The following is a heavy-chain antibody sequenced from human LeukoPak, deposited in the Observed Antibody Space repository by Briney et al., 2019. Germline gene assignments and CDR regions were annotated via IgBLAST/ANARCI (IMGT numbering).Heavy chain of an antibody. J-gene: IGHJ4*02. D-gene: IGHD1-7*01. CDR2: IIPILGIA. CDR1: GGTFSSYA. V-gene: IGHV1-69*04. CDR3: ARDLALRITGTTSIFEDY. Sequence: GASVKVSCKASGGTFSSYAISWVRQAPGQGLEWMGRIIPILGIANYAQKFQGRVTITADKSTSTAYMELSSLRSEDTAVYYCARDLALRITGTTSIFEDYWGQGTLVTVSS.